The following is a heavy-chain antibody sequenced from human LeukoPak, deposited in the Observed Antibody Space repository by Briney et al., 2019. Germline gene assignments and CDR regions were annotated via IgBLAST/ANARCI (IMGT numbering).Heavy chain of an antibody. CDR1: RGSIRTADYS. Sequence: ASETLSLTCTVSRGSIRTADYSWAWVRQPPGEGLEWLGSIYFSGTPYFNPSLKSRVAVSIDTSKNQFSLKVTSVNASDTAVYFCARTSSWYAGAWFDSWGQGTLVTVSS. CDR3: ARTSSWYAGAWFDS. D-gene: IGHD6-13*01. J-gene: IGHJ5*01. CDR2: IYFSGTP. V-gene: IGHV4-39*01.